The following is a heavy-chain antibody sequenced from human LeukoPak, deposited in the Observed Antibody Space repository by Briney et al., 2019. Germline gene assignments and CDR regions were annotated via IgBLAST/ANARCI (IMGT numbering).Heavy chain of an antibody. V-gene: IGHV1-2*02. J-gene: IGHJ4*02. CDR2: INPNSGGT. CDR1: VYTFTGYY. D-gene: IGHD3-9*01. CDR3: ARGEYDILTGEYDY. Sequence: ASVKVSCTPSVYTFTGYYMHWVRQAPGQGLEWMGWINPNSGGTNYAQKFQGRVTMTRDTSISTAYMELSRLRSDDTAVYYCARGEYDILTGEYDYWGQGTLVTVSS.